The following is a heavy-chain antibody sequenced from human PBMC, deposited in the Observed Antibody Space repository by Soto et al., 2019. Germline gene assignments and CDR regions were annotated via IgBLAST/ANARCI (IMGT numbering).Heavy chain of an antibody. CDR2: INPNSGDT. CDR3: AKGGAIVAAGTRVYLYNAMDV. Sequence: ASVKVSCKASGYTFTGYYVHWVRQAPGQGLEWMGWINPNSGDTYLAQRFQGRVAMNRDTSIGTAYMELRGLTSDDTAEYYCAKGGAIVAAGTRVYLYNAMDVWGQGTTVTVSS. J-gene: IGHJ6*02. V-gene: IGHV1-2*02. D-gene: IGHD1-26*01. CDR1: GYTFTGYY.